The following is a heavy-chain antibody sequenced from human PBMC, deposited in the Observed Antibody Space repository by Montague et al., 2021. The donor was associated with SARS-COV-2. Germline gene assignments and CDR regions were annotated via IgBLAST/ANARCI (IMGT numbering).Heavy chain of an antibody. CDR2: TYYRSKWYN. Sequence: CAISGDSVSSNRAAWNWIRQSPSRGLEWLGRTYYRSKWYNDYAVAVKSRITINPDTSKNQFSLQLNSVTPEDTAVYYCARGSSGYYTPRPFDYWGQGTLVTVSS. V-gene: IGHV6-1*01. CDR1: GDSVSSNRAA. D-gene: IGHD3-22*01. J-gene: IGHJ4*02. CDR3: ARGSSGYYTPRPFDY.